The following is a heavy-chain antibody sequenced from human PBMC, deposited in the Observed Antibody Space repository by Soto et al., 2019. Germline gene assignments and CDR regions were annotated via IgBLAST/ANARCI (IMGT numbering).Heavy chain of an antibody. Sequence: QVQLVQSGAEVKKPGASVKVSCKASGYTFTSYDINWVRQATGQGLEWMGWMNPNSDNTGYAQKFQGRVTMTRNTSISTAYMELSSLRSEDTAVYYCARGFMRLGVNAFDIWGQGTMVTVSS. CDR2: MNPNSDNT. CDR3: ARGFMRLGVNAFDI. J-gene: IGHJ3*02. D-gene: IGHD3-10*01. CDR1: GYTFTSYD. V-gene: IGHV1-8*01.